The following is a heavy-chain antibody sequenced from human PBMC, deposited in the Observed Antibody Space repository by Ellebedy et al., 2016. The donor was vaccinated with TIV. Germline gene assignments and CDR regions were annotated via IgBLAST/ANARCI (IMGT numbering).Heavy chain of an antibody. CDR1: GGSISSND. D-gene: IGHD3-9*01. CDR2: LFHNRGT. V-gene: IGHV4-59*12. CDR3: ARDRGDYDILTGYSGWFDP. Sequence: MPSETLSLTCTVSGGSISSNDWGWIRQPPGKGLEWIGYLFHNRGTNYNPSLKSRVTISVDTSKNQFSLKLSSVTAADTAVYYCARDRGDYDILTGYSGWFDPWGQGTLVTVSS. J-gene: IGHJ5*02.